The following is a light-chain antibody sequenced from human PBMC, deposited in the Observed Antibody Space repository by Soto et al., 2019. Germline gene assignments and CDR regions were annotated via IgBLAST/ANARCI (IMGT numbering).Light chain of an antibody. J-gene: IGKJ2*01. CDR1: ESIDSY. CDR3: QQSYSTLPYT. V-gene: IGKV1-39*01. Sequence: DIQMTQSPSSLSASVGDRVTITCRASESIDSYLNWYQQKPGKAPKLLIHAASSLQSGVPSRFSGSGSGTEFTLTISSLQVEDFATYYCQQSYSTLPYTFGQGTKLEIK. CDR2: AAS.